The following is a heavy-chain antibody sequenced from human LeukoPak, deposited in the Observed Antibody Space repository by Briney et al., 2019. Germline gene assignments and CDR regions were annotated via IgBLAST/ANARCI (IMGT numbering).Heavy chain of an antibody. CDR1: GYTFTSYG. Sequence: ASVKVSCKASGYTFTSYGISWVRQAPGQGLEWMGGIIPIFGTANYAQKFQGRVTITADESTSTAYMELSSLRSEDAAVYYCARVDDSSGYLGAFDIWGQGTMVTVSS. J-gene: IGHJ3*02. CDR3: ARVDDSSGYLGAFDI. D-gene: IGHD3-22*01. CDR2: IIPIFGTA. V-gene: IGHV1-69*13.